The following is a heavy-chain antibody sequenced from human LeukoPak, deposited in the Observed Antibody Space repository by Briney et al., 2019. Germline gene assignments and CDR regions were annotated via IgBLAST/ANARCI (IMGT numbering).Heavy chain of an antibody. Sequence: QTGGSLRLSCAASGFTFSSYWMHWVRQAPGKGLVWVSRINSDGSTTNYADSVKGRFTISRDNAENTLYRQMNSLRVEDTAVFFCARRVSATLWCDPWGQGTLVTVSS. CDR3: ARRVSATLWCDP. J-gene: IGHJ5*02. CDR2: INSDGSTT. CDR1: GFTFSSYW. V-gene: IGHV3-74*01. D-gene: IGHD2-15*01.